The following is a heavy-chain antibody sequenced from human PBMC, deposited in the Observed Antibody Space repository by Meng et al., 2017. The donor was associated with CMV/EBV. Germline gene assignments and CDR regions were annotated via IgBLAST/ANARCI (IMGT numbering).Heavy chain of an antibody. CDR3: ARDSAVAGVVDY. CDR2: IYYSGST. J-gene: IGHJ4*02. V-gene: IGHV4-39*07. CDR1: GGSISSSSYY. Sequence: QRQLRGSGQGLVKPSETLPLPCTASGGSISSSSYYWGWIRQPPGKGLEWIGSIYYSGSTYYNPSLKSRVTISVDTSKNQFSLKLSSVTAADTAVYYCARDSAVAGVVDYWGQGTLVTVSS. D-gene: IGHD6-19*01.